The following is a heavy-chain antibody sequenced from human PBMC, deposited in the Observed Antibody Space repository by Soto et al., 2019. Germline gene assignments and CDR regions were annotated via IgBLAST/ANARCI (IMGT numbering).Heavy chain of an antibody. D-gene: IGHD2-15*01. Sequence: TLSLTCAVYGGSFSGYYWSWIRQPPGKGLEWIGEINHSGSTNYNPSLKSRVTISVDTSKNQFSLKLSSVTAADTAVYYCARSGSSSPYYYYGMDVWGQGTTVTVSS. J-gene: IGHJ6*02. V-gene: IGHV4-34*01. CDR1: GGSFSGYY. CDR3: ARSGSSSPYYYYGMDV. CDR2: INHSGST.